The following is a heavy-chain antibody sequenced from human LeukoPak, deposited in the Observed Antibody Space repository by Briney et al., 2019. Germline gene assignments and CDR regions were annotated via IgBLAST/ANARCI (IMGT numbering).Heavy chain of an antibody. Sequence: PGGSLRLSCAASGFIFSNYAIHWVRQAPGRGLEYVSGISSNGGSTYYANSVKGRFTISRDNSKNTLFLQTGSLRSEDMAVYYCARGGWLQPLPFDYWGQGTLVTVSS. V-gene: IGHV3-64*01. J-gene: IGHJ4*02. CDR1: GFIFSNYA. CDR2: ISSNGGST. D-gene: IGHD5-24*01. CDR3: ARGGWLQPLPFDY.